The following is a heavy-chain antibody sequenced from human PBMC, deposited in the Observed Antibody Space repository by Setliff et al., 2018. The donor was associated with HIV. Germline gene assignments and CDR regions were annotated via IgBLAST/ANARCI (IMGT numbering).Heavy chain of an antibody. J-gene: IGHJ6*02. V-gene: IGHV4-59*11. CDR3: ARDFTYDNTGSLTGFGMDV. CDR1: GGSISSHY. D-gene: IGHD3-22*01. CDR2: IYYSGST. Sequence: SETLSLTCTVSGGSISSHYWSWIRQPPGKGLEWIGYIYYSGSTNYNPSLKSRVTISVDTSKNQVSLELRSVTAADTAVYFCARDFTYDNTGSLTGFGMDVWGQGTTVTVSS.